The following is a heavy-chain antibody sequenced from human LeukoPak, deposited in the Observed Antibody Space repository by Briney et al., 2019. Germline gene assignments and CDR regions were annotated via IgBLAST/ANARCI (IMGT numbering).Heavy chain of an antibody. CDR2: IYSGGST. CDR3: ARDSETETGWYYYGMDV. CDR1: GFTVSRNY. V-gene: IGHV3-53*01. Sequence: GGSLRLSCAASGFTVSRNYMNWVRQAPGKGLEWVSVIYSGGSTYYADSVKGRFTITRDNSKNTAYLQMNSLRAEDTAVYYCARDSETETGWYYYGMDVWGQGTTVTVSS. J-gene: IGHJ6*02. D-gene: IGHD1-1*01.